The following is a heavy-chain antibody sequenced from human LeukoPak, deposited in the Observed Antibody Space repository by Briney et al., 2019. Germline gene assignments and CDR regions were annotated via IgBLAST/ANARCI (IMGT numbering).Heavy chain of an antibody. J-gene: IGHJ4*02. CDR2: IYSGGTT. CDR3: ATRFSEQS. V-gene: IGHV3-66*02. Sequence: GGSLRLYCAASGFTVSCNYMRWLRQFPGKGLEWVSVIYSGGTTNYADSVEGRFTISRDYSKNTLYLQMNSLRPEDTAVYYCATRFSEQSWGQGTLVTVSS. D-gene: IGHD3-3*01. CDR1: GFTVSCNY.